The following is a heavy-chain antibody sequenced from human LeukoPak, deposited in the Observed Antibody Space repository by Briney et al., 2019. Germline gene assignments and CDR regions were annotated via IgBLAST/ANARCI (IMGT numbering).Heavy chain of an antibody. CDR3: ARDIFGKDYGDYVGYY. Sequence: GGSLRLSCAASGFTFSSYSMNWVRQAPGKGLEWVSSISSSSSYIYYADSVKGRFTISRDNAKNSLYLQMNSLSAEDTAVYYCARDIFGKDYGDYVGYYWGQGTLVTVSS. V-gene: IGHV3-21*01. J-gene: IGHJ4*02. CDR2: ISSSSSYI. CDR1: GFTFSSYS. D-gene: IGHD4-17*01.